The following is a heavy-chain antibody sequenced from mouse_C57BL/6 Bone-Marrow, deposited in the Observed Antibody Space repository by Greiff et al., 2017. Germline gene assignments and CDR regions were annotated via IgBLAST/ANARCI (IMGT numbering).Heavy chain of an antibody. V-gene: IGHV1-15*01. CDR1: GYTFTDYE. Sequence: QVQLKESGAELVRPGASVTLSCKASGYTFTDYEMHWVKQTPVHGLEWIGAIDPETGGTAYNQKFKGKAILTADESSSTAYMELRSLTSEDSAVYYCTRGDLYDGYYDYAMDYWGQGTSVTGAS. CDR3: TRGDLYDGYYDYAMDY. J-gene: IGHJ4*01. D-gene: IGHD2-3*01. CDR2: IDPETGGT.